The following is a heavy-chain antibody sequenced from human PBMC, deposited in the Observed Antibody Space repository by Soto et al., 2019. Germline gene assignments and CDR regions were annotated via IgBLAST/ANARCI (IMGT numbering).Heavy chain of an antibody. J-gene: IGHJ3*02. Sequence: QVQLVESGGGVVQPGRSLRLSCAASGFTFSSYGMHWVRQAPGKGLEWVAVIWYDGSNKYYADTVKGRFTISRDNSKNTLYRQLNILSAEDTAVYYCARVGGSWKDDAFDIWGQGTMVTVSS. V-gene: IGHV3-33*01. CDR1: GFTFSSYG. CDR2: IWYDGSNK. CDR3: ARVGGSWKDDAFDI. D-gene: IGHD6-13*01.